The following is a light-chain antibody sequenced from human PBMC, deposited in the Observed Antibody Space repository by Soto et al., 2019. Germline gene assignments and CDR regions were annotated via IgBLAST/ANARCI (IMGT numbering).Light chain of an antibody. CDR2: EVS. CDR1: QSVLDSSNNKNY. CDR3: MQSTQLPPT. V-gene: IGKV4-1*01. J-gene: IGKJ5*01. Sequence: DIVLTQSPDSLSVSLGERATINCKSSQSVLDSSNNKNYLAWYLQKPGQSPQLLIYEVSTRVSGVPDRFSGSGSGTDFTLEISRVETDDVGIYYCMQSTQLPPTSGQGTRLEIK.